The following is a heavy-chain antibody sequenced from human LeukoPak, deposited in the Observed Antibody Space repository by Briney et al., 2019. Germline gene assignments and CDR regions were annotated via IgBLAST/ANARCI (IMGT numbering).Heavy chain of an antibody. CDR2: ISSSSTYI. V-gene: IGHV3-21*01. CDR3: ARGRSPGAFDI. CDR1: GFTFSSYR. Sequence: PGGSLRLSCAASGFTFSSYRMNWVRQAPGKGLEWVSCISSSSTYIYYADSVKGRFSISRDNAKNSLYLQMNSLRAEDTAVYHCARGRSPGAFDIWGQGTMVTVSS. J-gene: IGHJ3*02.